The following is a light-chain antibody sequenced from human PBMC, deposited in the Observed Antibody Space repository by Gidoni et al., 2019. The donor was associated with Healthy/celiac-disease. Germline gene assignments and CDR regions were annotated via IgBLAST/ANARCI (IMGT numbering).Light chain of an antibody. V-gene: IGKV3-15*01. J-gene: IGKJ2*01. CDR3: QQYNNWPPYT. CDR2: GAS. Sequence: EIVMQPSPATLAVSPGERATLSCRASQSVSSNLAWYQQKPGQAPSLLIYGASTSATGIPARFSGSGSGTEFTLTISSLQSEDFAVYYCQQYNNWPPYTFGQGTKLEIK. CDR1: QSVSSN.